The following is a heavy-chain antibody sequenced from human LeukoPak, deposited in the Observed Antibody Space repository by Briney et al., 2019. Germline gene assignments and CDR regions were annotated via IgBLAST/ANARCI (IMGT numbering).Heavy chain of an antibody. CDR3: ARGGFGELLLFDY. Sequence: PSETLSLTCTVSGGSISSYYWSWIRQPPGKGLEWIGYIYYSGSTNYNPSLKSRVTISVDTSKNQFSLKLSSVTAADTAVYYCARGGFGELLLFDYWGQGTLVTVSS. J-gene: IGHJ4*02. CDR2: IYYSGST. D-gene: IGHD3-10*01. CDR1: GGSISSYY. V-gene: IGHV4-59*12.